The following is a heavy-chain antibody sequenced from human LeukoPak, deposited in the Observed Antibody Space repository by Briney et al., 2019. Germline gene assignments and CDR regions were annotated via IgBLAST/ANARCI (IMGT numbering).Heavy chain of an antibody. J-gene: IGHJ3*02. CDR3: ARDHLKDYGGNFRAFDI. V-gene: IGHV4-4*02. D-gene: IGHD4-23*01. CDR2: IYHSGRT. Sequence: SETLFLTCAVSGGSISSNNWWNWVRQPPGKGLEWIGEIYHSGRTNYNPPLKSRVTISVDKSRNQFSLKLSSVTAADTAVYYCARDHLKDYGGNFRAFDIWGQGTMVTVSS. CDR1: GGSISSNNW.